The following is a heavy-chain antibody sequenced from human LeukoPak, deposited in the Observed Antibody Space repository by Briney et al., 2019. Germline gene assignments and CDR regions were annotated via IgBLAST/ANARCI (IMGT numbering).Heavy chain of an antibody. J-gene: IGHJ4*02. D-gene: IGHD6-13*01. V-gene: IGHV3-33*08. CDR2: IWYDGSPK. CDR3: ARIAAAGGY. CDR1: GFTFSSYA. Sequence: GGSLRLSCAASGFTFSSYAMSWVRQAPGKGLEWVAVIWYDGSPKYYPDSVKGRFTISRDNSKNTLYLQMNSLRAEDTAVYYCARIAAAGGYWGQGTLVTVSS.